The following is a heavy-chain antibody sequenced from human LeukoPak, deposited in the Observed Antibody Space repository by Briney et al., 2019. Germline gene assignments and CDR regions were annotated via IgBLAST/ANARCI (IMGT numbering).Heavy chain of an antibody. Sequence: QPGGSLRLSCAASGFTFDDYAMHWVRQAPGKGLEWVSLISGDGGSTYYADSVKGRFTISRDNSKNSLYLQMNSLRTEDTALYYCAKDRITMVRGVIIGADYWGQGTLVTVSS. CDR2: ISGDGGST. CDR1: GFTFDDYA. V-gene: IGHV3-43*02. D-gene: IGHD3-10*01. J-gene: IGHJ4*02. CDR3: AKDRITMVRGVIIGADY.